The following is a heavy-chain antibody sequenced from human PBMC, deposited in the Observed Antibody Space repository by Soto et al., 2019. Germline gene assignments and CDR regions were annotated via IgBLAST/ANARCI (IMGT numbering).Heavy chain of an antibody. J-gene: IGHJ3*02. CDR1: GFSLGSYW. V-gene: IGHV3-7*05. D-gene: IGHD2-8*01. Sequence: EAQLVESGGGLVQPGGSLRLSCEASGFSLGSYWMTWVRQAPGKGLELVANIKKDGSRTSYLDSVRGRFTISRDNVGNSLSLQTDSLRAEDTCLYFCARDVSPGTSTLYLEAFDIWGQGTKVTVSS. CDR2: IKKDGSRT. CDR3: ARDVSPGTSTLYLEAFDI.